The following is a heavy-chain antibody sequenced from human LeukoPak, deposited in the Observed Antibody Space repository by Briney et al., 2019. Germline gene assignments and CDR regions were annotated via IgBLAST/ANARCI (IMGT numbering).Heavy chain of an antibody. CDR2: ISSNGGIT. J-gene: IGHJ4*02. D-gene: IGHD2-15*01. CDR1: GFTFSNYA. Sequence: GGSLRLFCSASGFTFSNYAMHWVRQAPGKGLGYVSDISSNGGITYYADSVKGRFTVSRDNSKNMLYLQMNSLRAEDTAVYYCVKDKYPVVVAATLDYWGQGILVTVSS. CDR3: VKDKYPVVVAATLDY. V-gene: IGHV3-64D*09.